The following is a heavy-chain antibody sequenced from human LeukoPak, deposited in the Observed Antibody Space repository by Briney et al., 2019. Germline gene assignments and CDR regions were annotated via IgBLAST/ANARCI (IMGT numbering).Heavy chain of an antibody. V-gene: IGHV3-23*01. Sequence: GGSLRLSCAASGAASGFIFSNYAMNWVRQAPGKELEWVSAISGSGGSTYYADSVKGRFTISRDNSKNTLYLQMNSLRAEDTAVYYCAKSTYGSSWDFDYWGQGTLVTVSS. J-gene: IGHJ4*02. CDR2: ISGSGGST. CDR3: AKSTYGSSWDFDY. D-gene: IGHD6-13*01. CDR1: GFIFSNYA.